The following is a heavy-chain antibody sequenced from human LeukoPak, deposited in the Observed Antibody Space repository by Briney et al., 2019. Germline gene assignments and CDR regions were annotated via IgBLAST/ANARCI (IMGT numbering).Heavy chain of an antibody. J-gene: IGHJ4*02. D-gene: IGHD2-21*02. CDR3: ARGPPYIEGVTAIGFFDY. V-gene: IGHV4-39*07. Sequence: PSETLSLTCSVSGGSISSSSYYWGWIRQPPGKGLEWIGNIYYSGSTYYNPSLKSRVTISVDTSKNQFSLKLSSVTAADTAVYYCARGPPYIEGVTAIGFFDYWGQGTLVTVSS. CDR1: GGSISSSSYY. CDR2: IYYSGST.